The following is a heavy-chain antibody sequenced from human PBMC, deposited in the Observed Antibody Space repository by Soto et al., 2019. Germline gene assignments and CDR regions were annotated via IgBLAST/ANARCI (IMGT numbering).Heavy chain of an antibody. CDR1: GGSITNYY. J-gene: IGHJ6*02. D-gene: IGHD3-10*01. CDR2: INYDGYS. V-gene: IGHV4-59*08. Sequence: QVQLQESGPGLVKPSETLSLTCTVSGGSITNYYCSWFRQPPGKGLEWIGYINYDGYSAYNLSLKRRVTLSIHASKTQFPLMLESVTATDTAVYYCARHGFGPLHGLVDVWGPGTTVIVSS. CDR3: ARHGFGPLHGLVDV.